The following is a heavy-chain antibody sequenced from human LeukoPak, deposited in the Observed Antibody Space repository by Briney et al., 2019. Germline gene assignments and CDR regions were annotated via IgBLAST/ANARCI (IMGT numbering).Heavy chain of an antibody. J-gene: IGHJ4*02. Sequence: GGSLRLSCAASGFTFSSYAMSWVRRAPGKGLEWVSAISGSSSYIYYADSMKGRFTISRDNAKSSLYLQMNSLRDEDTAIYFCARALWELRSSAYFDHWGQGTLVTVSS. D-gene: IGHD1-26*01. CDR3: ARALWELRSSAYFDH. CDR2: ISGSSSYI. V-gene: IGHV3-21*06. CDR1: GFTFSSYA.